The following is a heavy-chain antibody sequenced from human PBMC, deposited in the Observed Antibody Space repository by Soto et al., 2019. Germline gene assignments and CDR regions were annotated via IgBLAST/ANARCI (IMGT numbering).Heavy chain of an antibody. CDR1: GGSISSGGYS. CDR2: IYHSGST. V-gene: IGHV4-30-2*01. Sequence: TSETLSLTCTVSGGSISSGGYSWSWIRQPPGKGLEWIGYIYHSGSTYYNPSLKSRVTISVDRSKNQFSLKLSSVTAADTAVYNCARGALTVATAPWFDPWGQGTLVTVSS. J-gene: IGHJ5*02. D-gene: IGHD4-17*01. CDR3: ARGALTVATAPWFDP.